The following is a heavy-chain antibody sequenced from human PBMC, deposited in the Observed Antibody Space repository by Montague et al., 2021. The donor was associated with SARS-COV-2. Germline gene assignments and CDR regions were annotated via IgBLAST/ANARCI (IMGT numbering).Heavy chain of an antibody. D-gene: IGHD2-2*01. CDR1: GFTFSGYS. J-gene: IGHJ6*02. CDR2: ISSSSYTI. V-gene: IGHV3-48*02. CDR3: ARERGYCSSTSCYGDFYYGMDV. Sequence: SLRLSCAASGFTFSGYSMNWVRQALGKGLEWVSYISSSSYTIYYADSVKGRFTISRDNAKNSLYLQMNSLRDEDTAVYSCARERGYCSSTSCYGDFYYGMDVWGQGTTVTVSS.